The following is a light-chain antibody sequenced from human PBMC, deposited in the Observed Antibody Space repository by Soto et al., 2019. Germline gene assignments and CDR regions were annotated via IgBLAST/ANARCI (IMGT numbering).Light chain of an antibody. CDR1: SSDVGKYNL. Sequence: QSALTQPASVSGSPGQSITISCTGTSSDVGKYNLVSWYQQHPGKAPKLMIYEDSKRPSGVSNRFSGSKSGNTASLTISGLQAEDDADYYCASHAGRGTVVFGGGTKLTV. CDR3: ASHAGRGTVV. V-gene: IGLV2-23*01. J-gene: IGLJ3*02. CDR2: EDS.